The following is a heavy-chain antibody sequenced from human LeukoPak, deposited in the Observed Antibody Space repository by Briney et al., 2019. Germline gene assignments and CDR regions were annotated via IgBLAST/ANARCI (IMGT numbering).Heavy chain of an antibody. CDR1: GFTFDAES. V-gene: IGHV3-48*04. CDR3: VRDLGSGNWFDP. J-gene: IGHJ5*02. D-gene: IGHD3-10*01. Sequence: GGSLRLSCAASGFTFDAESMDWVRQAPGKGLEWISYISSTSRTITCADSVKGRFSISRDNAKNSLYLQMSSLRAEDTAVYYCVRDLGSGNWFDPWGQGTLVTVSS. CDR2: ISSTSRTI.